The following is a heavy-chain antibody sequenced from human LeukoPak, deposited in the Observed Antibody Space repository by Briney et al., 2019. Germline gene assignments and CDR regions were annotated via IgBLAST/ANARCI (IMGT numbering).Heavy chain of an antibody. CDR3: AREVSRGSIDY. J-gene: IGHJ4*02. CDR1: GGSISSYY. D-gene: IGHD2-2*01. CDR2: IYYSGST. Sequence: PSETLSLTCTVSGGSISSYYWSWIRQPPGKGLEWIGYIYYSGSTNYNPSLKSRVTISVDTSKNQFSLKLSSVTAADTAVYYCAREVSRGSIDYWGQGTLVTVSS. V-gene: IGHV4-59*01.